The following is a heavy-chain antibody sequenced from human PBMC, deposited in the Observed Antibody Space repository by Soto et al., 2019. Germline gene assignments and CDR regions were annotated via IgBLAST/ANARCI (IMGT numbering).Heavy chain of an antibody. Sequence: EVKLVESGGGLVKPGGSLRLSCSTSGFTFSSHTMNWVRQAPGKGLEWVSSISSAGSYIYYADSVKGRFTMSRDNANNLLYLQMNSLRVDDTAVYYCARLHYGSGSYYIGYWGQGTLLTVSS. CDR3: ARLHYGSGSYYIGY. J-gene: IGHJ4*02. V-gene: IGHV3-21*06. CDR2: ISSAGSYI. D-gene: IGHD3-10*01. CDR1: GFTFSSHT.